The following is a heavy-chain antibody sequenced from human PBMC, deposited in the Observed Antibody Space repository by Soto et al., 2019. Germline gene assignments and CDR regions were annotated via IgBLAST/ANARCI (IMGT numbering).Heavy chain of an antibody. CDR1: GYTFTSYG. CDR3: ARVGKRRHYGSGSPAAPSTTKGGGHYYYYGMDV. J-gene: IGHJ6*02. CDR2: ISAYNGNT. V-gene: IGHV1-18*01. D-gene: IGHD3-10*01. Sequence: QVQLVQSGAEVKKPGASVKVSCKASGYTFTSYGISWVRQAPGQGLEWMGWISAYNGNTNYAQKLQGRVTMTTDTSTSTAYMELRSLRSDDTAEYYCARVGKRRHYGSGSPAAPSTTKGGGHYYYYGMDVWGQGTTVTVSS.